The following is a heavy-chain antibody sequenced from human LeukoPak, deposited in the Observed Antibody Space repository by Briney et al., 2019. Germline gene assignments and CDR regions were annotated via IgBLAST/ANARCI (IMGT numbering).Heavy chain of an antibody. CDR2: IYYSGST. J-gene: IGHJ5*02. V-gene: IGHV4-59*01. CDR1: GGSISSYY. Sequence: PSETLSLTCTVSGGSISSYYWSWIRQPPGKGLEWIGYIYYSGSTNHDPSLKSRVTISVDTSKNQFSLKLSSVTAADTAVYYCARSMVRGVRDWFDPWGQGTLVTVSS. D-gene: IGHD3-10*01. CDR3: ARSMVRGVRDWFDP.